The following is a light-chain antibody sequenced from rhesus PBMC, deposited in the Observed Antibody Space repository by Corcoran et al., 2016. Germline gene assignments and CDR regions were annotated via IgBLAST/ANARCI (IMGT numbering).Light chain of an antibody. Sequence: EIVLTQSPTSMAVSQGERVTFSCTASSSVSTNYLHWYQQKPGFPPRLLVYRTSSLPSGVPARFSGSGCGTSYTLTMSSMEAEDAANYYCQQVNSIPYSFGQGTKVEIK. CDR1: SSVSTN. J-gene: IGKJ2*01. CDR2: RTS. V-gene: IGKV3-35*01. CDR3: QQVNSIPYS.